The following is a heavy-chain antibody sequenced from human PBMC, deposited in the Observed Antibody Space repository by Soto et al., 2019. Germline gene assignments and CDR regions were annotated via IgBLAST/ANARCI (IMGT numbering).Heavy chain of an antibody. CDR2: IIPILGIA. CDR1: GGTFSSYT. CDR3: ARDSEIRDYGGGAEYFQH. D-gene: IGHD4-17*01. V-gene: IGHV1-69*08. J-gene: IGHJ1*01. Sequence: QVQLVQSGAEVKKPGSSVKVSCKASGGTFSSYTISWVRQAPGQGLEWMGRIIPILGIANYAQKFQGRVTITADKSQSTAYMELRSLRSEDTAVYYCARDSEIRDYGGGAEYFQHWGQGTLVTVSS.